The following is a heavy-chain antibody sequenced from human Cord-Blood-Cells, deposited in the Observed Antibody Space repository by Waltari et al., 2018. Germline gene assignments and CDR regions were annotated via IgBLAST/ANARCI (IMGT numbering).Heavy chain of an antibody. J-gene: IGHJ4*02. CDR1: GFTFSSYG. Sequence: QVQLVESGGGVVQPGRSLRLSCAASGFTFSSYGMHWVRQAPGKGLEWVAVISYDGSNKYYADSVKGRFTISRDNSKNTLYLQMNSLRAEDTAVYYCWGDRRGDYWGQGTLVTVSS. CDR3: WGDRRGDY. CDR2: ISYDGSNK. V-gene: IGHV3-30*03. D-gene: IGHD3-16*01.